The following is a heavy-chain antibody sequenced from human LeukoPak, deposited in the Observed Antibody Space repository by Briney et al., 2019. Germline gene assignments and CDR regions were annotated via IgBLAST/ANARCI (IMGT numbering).Heavy chain of an antibody. CDR2: IYYSGST. CDR3: ARRGRDFWSGYPFDY. J-gene: IGHJ4*02. D-gene: IGHD3-3*01. CDR1: GGSISSYY. Sequence: KPSETLSLTCTVSGGSISSYYWSWIRQPPGKGLEWIGSIYYSGSTYYNPSLKSRVTISVDTSKNQFSLKLSSVTAADTAVYYCARRGRDFWSGYPFDYWGQGTLVTVSS. V-gene: IGHV4-59*05.